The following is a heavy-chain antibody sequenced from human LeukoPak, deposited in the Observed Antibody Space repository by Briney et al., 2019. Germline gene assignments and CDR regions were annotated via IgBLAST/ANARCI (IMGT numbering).Heavy chain of an antibody. Sequence: ASVKVSCKASGYTFTSYYMHWVRQAPGQGLDWMGIINPSAGSTTYAQKFQGRVTMTRDTSTSTVYMELSSLRSEDTAVYYCARVSWGYYDSSGYYDYWGQGTLVTVSS. CDR3: ARVSWGYYDSSGYYDY. CDR1: GYTFTSYY. J-gene: IGHJ4*02. CDR2: INPSAGST. V-gene: IGHV1-46*01. D-gene: IGHD3-22*01.